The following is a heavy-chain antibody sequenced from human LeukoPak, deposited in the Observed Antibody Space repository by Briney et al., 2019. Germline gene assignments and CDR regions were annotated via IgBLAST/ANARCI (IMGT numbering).Heavy chain of an antibody. V-gene: IGHV3-74*01. CDR1: GFPFSTYW. D-gene: IGHD2-21*02. CDR2: ISPDGSSR. J-gene: IGHJ4*02. Sequence: PGGSLRLSCAASGFPFSTYWMHWVRHPPGKGLMWVSRISPDGSSRSYADSVKGRFIISRDNAKNTLSLQMNSLTAADTAVYYCARDGGLLPDNWGMGTLVTVSS. CDR3: ARDGGLLPDN.